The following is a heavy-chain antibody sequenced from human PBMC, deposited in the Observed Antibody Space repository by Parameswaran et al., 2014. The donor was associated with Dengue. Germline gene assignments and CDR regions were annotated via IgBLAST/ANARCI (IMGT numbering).Heavy chain of an antibody. V-gene: IGHV3-30*04. CDR3: ARADDSHYDFWNGHFRSKGMDV. CDR2: ISYDGSNK. Sequence: WIRQPPGKGLEWVAVISYDGSNKFYAGSVMGRFTISRDNSGNTLYLQMNSLRAEDTATYYCARADDSHYDFWNGHFRSKGMDVWGQGTRVTVSS. J-gene: IGHJ6*02. D-gene: IGHD3/OR15-3a*01.